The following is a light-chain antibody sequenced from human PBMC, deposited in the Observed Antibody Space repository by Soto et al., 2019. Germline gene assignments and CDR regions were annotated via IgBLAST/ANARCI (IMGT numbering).Light chain of an antibody. CDR2: DAS. J-gene: IGKJ5*01. CDR3: QEYDGAPPIT. CDR1: QSVSSSY. Sequence: EIVLTQSPGTLSFSPGERSTLCFISSQSVSSSYLAWYQQKPGQAPRLLIYDASSRATGIPDRFSGGGSGTDFTLTISRLEPEDFAVYYCQEYDGAPPITFGLGTRLEIK. V-gene: IGKV3-20*01.